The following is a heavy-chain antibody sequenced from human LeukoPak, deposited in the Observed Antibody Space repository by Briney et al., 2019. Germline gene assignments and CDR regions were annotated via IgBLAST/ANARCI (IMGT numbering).Heavy chain of an antibody. CDR1: GYTFTGYY. CDR2: IDPNSGGT. CDR3: ARVAGYYLYYFDY. Sequence: ASVKVSCKASGYTFTGYYIHWVRQAPGQGLEWMGWIDPNSGGTKYAQKFQGRVAMTRDTSITTVHMELSRLRSDDTAVYYCARVAGYYLYYFDYWGQGTLVTVSS. D-gene: IGHD3-9*01. V-gene: IGHV1-2*02. J-gene: IGHJ4*02.